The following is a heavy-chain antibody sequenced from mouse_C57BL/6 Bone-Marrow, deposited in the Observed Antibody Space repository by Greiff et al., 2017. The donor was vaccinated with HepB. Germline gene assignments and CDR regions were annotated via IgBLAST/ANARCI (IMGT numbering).Heavy chain of an antibody. D-gene: IGHD1-1*01. CDR1: GYTFTSYW. V-gene: IGHV1-74*01. J-gene: IGHJ4*01. CDR3: AIPLLLPSMDY. Sequence: QVQLQQPGAELVKPGASVKVSCKASGYTFTSYWMHWVKQRPGQGLEWIGMIHPSDSDTNYNQKFKGKATLTVDKSSSTAYMQLSSLTSEDSAVYYCAIPLLLPSMDYWGQGTSVTVSS. CDR2: IHPSDSDT.